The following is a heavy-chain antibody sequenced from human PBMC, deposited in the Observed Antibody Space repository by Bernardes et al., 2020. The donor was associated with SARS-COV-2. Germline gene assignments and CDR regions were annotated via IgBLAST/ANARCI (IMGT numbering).Heavy chain of an antibody. CDR2: ISKSGDGL. Sequence: GGSLRLSCAASGFTFSSYGMSWVRQAPGKGLEWVSSISKSGDGLYYVDSVKGRFTISRDNSKNMLYLQMNSLRAEDTAVYYCAREAYYGSGTYGMDVWGQGTTVTVSS. J-gene: IGHJ6*02. V-gene: IGHV3-23*01. D-gene: IGHD3-10*01. CDR3: AREAYYGSGTYGMDV. CDR1: GFTFSSYG.